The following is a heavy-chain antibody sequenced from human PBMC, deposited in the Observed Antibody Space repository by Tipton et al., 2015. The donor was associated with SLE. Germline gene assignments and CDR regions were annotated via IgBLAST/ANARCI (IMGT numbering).Heavy chain of an antibody. J-gene: IGHJ3*02. CDR3: AIERGPRDAFDI. CDR2: ISSDGSYK. CDR1: GFSFSSHA. V-gene: IGHV3-30*04. Sequence: SLRLSCSASGFSFSSHAMHWVRQAPGKEMEWVAVISSDGSYKHHADSVEGRFTISRDNSKNTLYLQVNSLGVEDTAMFYCAIERGPRDAFDIWGQGTVVTVSS.